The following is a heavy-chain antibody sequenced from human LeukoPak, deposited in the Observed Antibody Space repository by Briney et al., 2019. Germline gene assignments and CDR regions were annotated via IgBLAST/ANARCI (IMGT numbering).Heavy chain of an antibody. CDR2: INSDGSST. J-gene: IGHJ4*02. V-gene: IGHV3-74*01. CDR3: AKDIAVAPSFCFDY. Sequence: GGSLRLSCAASGFTFSSYWMHWVRQAPGKGLVWVSRINSDGSSTSYADSVKGRFTISRDNSKNTLYLQMNSLRAEDTAVYYCAKDIAVAPSFCFDYWGQGTLVTVSS. CDR1: GFTFSSYW. D-gene: IGHD6-19*01.